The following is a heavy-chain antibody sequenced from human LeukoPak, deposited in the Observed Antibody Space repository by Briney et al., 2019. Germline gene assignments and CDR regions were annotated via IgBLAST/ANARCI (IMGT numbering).Heavy chain of an antibody. CDR3: ARANFLYCSSSTCLFDY. V-gene: IGHV1-2*02. CDR1: GYTFTDYY. Sequence: ASVTVSCKASGYTFTDYYMHWVRQAPGQGFAWMGWINPNDGDTNYAQKFQGRVTMTRETSISTADMEVSRLRSDDTAVYYCARANFLYCSSSTCLFDYWGQGTLVTVSS. J-gene: IGHJ4*02. D-gene: IGHD2-2*01. CDR2: INPNDGDT.